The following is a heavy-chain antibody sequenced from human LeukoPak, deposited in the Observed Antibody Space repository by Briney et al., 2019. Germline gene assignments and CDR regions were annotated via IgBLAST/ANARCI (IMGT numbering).Heavy chain of an antibody. V-gene: IGHV3-23*01. CDR1: GFTFCSYG. D-gene: IGHD5-12*01. Sequence: GGSRRLSCAASGFTFCSYGMSWVRQGPGKGLEWVAAISGSGDTTSYAESVQGRFTISRDNSKNTVYLQMNSLRVEDTAVYYSAKDRGYDFSYGLDVWGQGTTVTVSS. CDR2: ISGSGDTT. J-gene: IGHJ6*02. CDR3: AKDRGYDFSYGLDV.